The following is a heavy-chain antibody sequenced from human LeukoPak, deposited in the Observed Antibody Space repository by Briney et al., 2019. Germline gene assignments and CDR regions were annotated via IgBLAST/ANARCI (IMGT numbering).Heavy chain of an antibody. D-gene: IGHD2-2*02. V-gene: IGHV1-18*01. CDR2: ISAYNGNT. CDR3: ARVYGVVPAAIRGDWFDP. CDR1: GYTFTSYG. Sequence: ASVKVSCKASGYTFTSYGISWVRQAPGQGLEWMGWISAYNGNTNYAQKLQGRVTMTRDTSTSTVYMELSSLRSEDTAVYYCARVYGVVPAAIRGDWFDPWGQGTLVTVSS. J-gene: IGHJ5*02.